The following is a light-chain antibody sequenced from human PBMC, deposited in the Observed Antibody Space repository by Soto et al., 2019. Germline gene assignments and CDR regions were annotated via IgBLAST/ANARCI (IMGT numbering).Light chain of an antibody. CDR1: SSNIGSNT. CDR2: SND. J-gene: IGLJ3*02. V-gene: IGLV1-44*01. CDR3: AAWDDSLNGWV. Sequence: QSVLTQAPSASGTPGQRVTISCSGSSSNIGSNTVSWYQQVPGTAPKLLIYSNDQLPSGVPDRFSGSKSGTSASLAIGGLQSEDEADYYCAAWDDSLNGWVFGGGTKVTVL.